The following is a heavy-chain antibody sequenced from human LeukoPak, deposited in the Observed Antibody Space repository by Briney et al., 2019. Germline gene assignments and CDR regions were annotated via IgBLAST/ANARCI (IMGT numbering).Heavy chain of an antibody. CDR2: IYYSGST. D-gene: IGHD3-3*01. CDR3: ARGQRITIFGVVIRRWFDP. CDR1: RGSISSYY. V-gene: IGHV4-59*12. J-gene: IGHJ5*02. Sequence: SETLSLTCTVSRGSISSYYWSWIRQPPGQGLEWIGYIYYSGSTNYNPSLKSRVTISVDTSKNQFSLKLSSVTAADTAVYYCARGQRITIFGVVIRRWFDPWGQGTLVTVSS.